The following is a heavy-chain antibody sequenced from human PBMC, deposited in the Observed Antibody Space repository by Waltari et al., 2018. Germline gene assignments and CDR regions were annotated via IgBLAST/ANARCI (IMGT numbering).Heavy chain of an antibody. CDR2: IYYSGST. CDR3: ARRRFGEFDY. Sequence: QLQLQESGPGLVKPSETLSLTCTVSGGSISSSSYYWGWIRQPPGKGLEWIGSIYYSGSTYYNPSLMSRVTISVDTSKNQFSLKLSSVTAADTAVYYCARRRFGEFDYWGQGTLVTVSS. V-gene: IGHV4-39*01. CDR1: GGSISSSSYY. J-gene: IGHJ4*02. D-gene: IGHD3-10*01.